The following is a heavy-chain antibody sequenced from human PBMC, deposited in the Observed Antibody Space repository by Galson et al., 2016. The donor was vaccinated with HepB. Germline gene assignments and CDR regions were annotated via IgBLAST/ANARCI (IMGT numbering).Heavy chain of an antibody. CDR2: ISSRSVYI. CDR3: ARDEEVRGIGELLFDY. V-gene: IGHV3-21*01. J-gene: IGHJ4*02. Sequence: LRLSCAASGFTFSSYSMNWVRQAPGKGLEWVASISSRSVYIYYADSVRGRFTISRDNAKNSLYLQMNSLRAEDTAVYYCARDEEVRGIGELLFDYWGQGTLVTVSS. D-gene: IGHD3-10*01. CDR1: GFTFSSYS.